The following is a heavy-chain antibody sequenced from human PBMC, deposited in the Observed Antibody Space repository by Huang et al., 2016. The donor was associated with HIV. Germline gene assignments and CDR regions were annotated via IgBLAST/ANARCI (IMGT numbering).Heavy chain of an antibody. CDR3: AKEIAVPGSRWFDP. D-gene: IGHD6-13*01. CDR1: EFTFSVYA. Sequence: QVQLVESGGGVVQPGGSLRLSCAASEFTFSVYAMHWGRQASGKGLEWCAVISYDGNYKNHADAVKGRFTISRDNSKNTLYLEMNSLRAEDTAVYFCAKEIAVPGSRWFDPWGQGTLVTVSS. J-gene: IGHJ5*02. CDR2: ISYDGNYK. V-gene: IGHV3-30*18.